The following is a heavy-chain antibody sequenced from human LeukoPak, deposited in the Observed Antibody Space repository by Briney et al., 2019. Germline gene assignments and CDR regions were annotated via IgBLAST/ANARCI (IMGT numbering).Heavy chain of an antibody. D-gene: IGHD3-16*01. CDR2: ISIYNRNT. V-gene: IGHV1-18*04. CDR3: ARGPVTLSDAFDI. J-gene: IGHJ3*02. CDR1: GYTFIGYY. Sequence: ASVKVSCKASGYTFIGYYIHWVRQAPGQGLERMGWISIYNRNTNYAQKLQGRVAMTTDTSTSTAYMELRSLRSADTAVYYCARGPVTLSDAFDIWGQGTMVTVSS.